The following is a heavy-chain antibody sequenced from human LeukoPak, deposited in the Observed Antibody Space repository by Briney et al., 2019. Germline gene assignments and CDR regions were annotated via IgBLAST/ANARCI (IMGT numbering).Heavy chain of an antibody. D-gene: IGHD4-23*01. V-gene: IGHV4-59*11. J-gene: IGHJ4*02. CDR2: IYHTGST. CDR3: AREGRWGMKYCFDF. CDR1: GGSLSSHY. Sequence: SETLSLTCNVSGGSLSSHYWSWVRQSPEKGLEWIGQIYHTGSTHYNPSLRSRFAISVDTSKNKFFLNVKSVTAADTAVYYCAREGRWGMKYCFDFWGQGTLVIVSS.